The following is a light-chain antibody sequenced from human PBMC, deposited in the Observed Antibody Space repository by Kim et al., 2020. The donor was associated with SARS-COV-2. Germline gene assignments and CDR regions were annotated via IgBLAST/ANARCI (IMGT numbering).Light chain of an antibody. CDR3: YSAADNIRV. V-gene: IGLV3-27*01. J-gene: IGLJ3*02. CDR1: VMAKVH. CDR2: NDS. Sequence: SASPGQPARLPCTEDVMAKVHARWFKQKPGQAPVMVIYNDSECPLGIPECFSGSSSGTTVTLTIGGAQVEDEADYYCYSAADNIRVFGGGTQLTVL.